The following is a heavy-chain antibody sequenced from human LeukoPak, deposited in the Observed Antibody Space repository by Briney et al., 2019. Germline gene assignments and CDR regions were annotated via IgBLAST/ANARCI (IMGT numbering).Heavy chain of an antibody. CDR2: IYSGGST. CDR1: GFTFSSNY. J-gene: IGHJ4*02. CDR3: ARDRVAVAGTDY. D-gene: IGHD6-13*01. V-gene: IGHV3-66*01. Sequence: GGSLRLSCAASGFTFSSNYMSWVRQAPGKGLEWVSVIYSGGSTYYADSVKGRFTISRDNSKNTLYLQMNSLRAEDTAVYYCARDRVAVAGTDYWGQGTLVTVSS.